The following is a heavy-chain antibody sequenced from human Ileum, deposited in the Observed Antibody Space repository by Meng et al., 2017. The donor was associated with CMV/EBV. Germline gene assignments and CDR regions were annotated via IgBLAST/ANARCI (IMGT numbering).Heavy chain of an antibody. Sequence: GESLKISCATSGFVFNKFGTHWVRQAPGKGLEWVAFIHNDGTSEAYTVSVKGRFTISRDNSKNTVHLQINNLRPEDTGVYYCARKGGLDVWGQGTTVTVSS. CDR1: GFVFNKFG. V-gene: IGHV3-30*02. J-gene: IGHJ6*02. CDR3: ARKGGLDV. CDR2: IHNDGTSE.